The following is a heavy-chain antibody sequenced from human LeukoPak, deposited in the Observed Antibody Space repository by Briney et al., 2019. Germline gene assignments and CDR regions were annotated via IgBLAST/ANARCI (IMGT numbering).Heavy chain of an antibody. J-gene: IGHJ4*02. V-gene: IGHV5-51*01. D-gene: IGHD3-22*01. Sequence: GESLKISCKGSGCSFSSYWIGRLRQMPGKGLEWMGIIYPGDSKTRYSPSFEGQVHISPDKSIRTAYLQSSSLKASDTAMYYCAIAHDSSGRDYWGQGTLVTVSS. CDR3: AIAHDSSGRDY. CDR2: IYPGDSKT. CDR1: GCSFSSYW.